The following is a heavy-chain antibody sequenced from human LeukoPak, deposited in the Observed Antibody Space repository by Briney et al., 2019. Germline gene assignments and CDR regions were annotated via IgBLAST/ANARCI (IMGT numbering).Heavy chain of an antibody. V-gene: IGHV3-48*01. CDR2: ISSNSSTI. D-gene: IGHD3-16*02. CDR1: GFTFSSYS. CDR3: AREEHDYVWGSYRYYYYYGIDV. Sequence: PGGSLRLSCAASGFTFSSYSMNWVRQAPGKGLEWVSYISSNSSTIYYADSVKGRFTISRDNAKNSLYLQMNSLRAEDTALYYCAREEHDYVWGSYRYYYYYGIDVWGQGTTVTVSS. J-gene: IGHJ6*02.